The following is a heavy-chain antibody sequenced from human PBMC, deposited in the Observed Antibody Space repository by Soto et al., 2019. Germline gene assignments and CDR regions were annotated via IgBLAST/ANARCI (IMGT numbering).Heavy chain of an antibody. CDR3: ATVYLYSGGMDV. J-gene: IGHJ6*02. D-gene: IGHD2-15*01. Sequence: QVQLVQSGAEVKKPGASVKVSCKVSGYTLTELSMHWVRQAPGKGLEWMGGFDPDDGETIYAQKFQGRVTMTEDTATDTAYMELSSLRSEDTAVYYCATVYLYSGGMDVWGQGTTVTVSS. V-gene: IGHV1-24*01. CDR2: FDPDDGET. CDR1: GYTLTELS.